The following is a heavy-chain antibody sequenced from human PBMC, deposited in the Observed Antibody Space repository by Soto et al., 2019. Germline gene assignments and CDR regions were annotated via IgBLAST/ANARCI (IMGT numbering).Heavy chain of an antibody. V-gene: IGHV4-34*01. CDR2: ISHRGRT. CDR3: ARYTPNSGWSDY. CDR1: GGSFSGYY. Sequence: PSETLSLTCAVYGGSFSGYYWSWIRQPPGKGLEWIGEISHRGRTNYNPSLKGRVTISVDTSKNQFSLKLTSVTAADTAVYYCARYTPNSGWSDYWGLGTLVTVSS. D-gene: IGHD6-19*01. J-gene: IGHJ4*02.